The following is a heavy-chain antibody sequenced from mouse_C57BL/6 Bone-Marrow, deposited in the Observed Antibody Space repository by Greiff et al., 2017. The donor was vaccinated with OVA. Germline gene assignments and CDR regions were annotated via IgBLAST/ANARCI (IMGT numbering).Heavy chain of an antibody. CDR2: IYPGSGNT. Sequence: VQLVESGPELVKPGASVKISCKASGYSFTSYYIHWVKQRPGQGLEWIGWIYPGSGNTKYNEKFKGKATLTADTSSSTAYMQLSSLTSEDSAVYYCARRSNLLVWDYWGQGTLVTVSA. V-gene: IGHV1-66*01. D-gene: IGHD2-5*01. CDR3: ARRSNLLVWDY. CDR1: GYSFTSYY. J-gene: IGHJ3*01.